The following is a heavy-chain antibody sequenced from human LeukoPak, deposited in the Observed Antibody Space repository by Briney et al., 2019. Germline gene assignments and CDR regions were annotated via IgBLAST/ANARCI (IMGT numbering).Heavy chain of an antibody. CDR2: ISWNSGSI. J-gene: IGHJ4*02. CDR3: AKDMSPVGATSYYFDY. CDR1: GFTFDDYA. D-gene: IGHD1-26*01. V-gene: IGHV3-9*01. Sequence: GGSLRLSCAASGFTFDDYAMHWVRQAPGKGLEWVSGISWNSGSIGYADSVKGRFTISRDNAKNSLYLQMNSLRAEDTALYYCAKDMSPVGATSYYFDYWGQGTLVTVSS.